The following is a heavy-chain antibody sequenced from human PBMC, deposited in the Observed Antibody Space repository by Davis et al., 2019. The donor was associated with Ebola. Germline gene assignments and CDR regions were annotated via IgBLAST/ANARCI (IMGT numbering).Heavy chain of an antibody. J-gene: IGHJ6*02. D-gene: IGHD2-15*01. V-gene: IGHV3-11*01. CDR3: ARTVVVVAATQYYYYGMDV. CDR2: ITSSGSTI. Sequence: PGGSLRLSCAASGFTFSDYYMSWIRQAPGKGLEWVSYITSSGSTIYYADSVKGRFTISRDNAKNSLYLQMNSLRAEDTAVYYCARTVVVVAATQYYYYGMDVWGQGTTVTVSS. CDR1: GFTFSDYY.